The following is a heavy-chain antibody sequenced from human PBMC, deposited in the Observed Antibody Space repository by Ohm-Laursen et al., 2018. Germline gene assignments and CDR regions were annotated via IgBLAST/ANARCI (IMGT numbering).Heavy chain of an antibody. CDR1: GFSFSGNW. V-gene: IGHV3-7*01. CDR3: AIEVRRPVH. D-gene: IGHD2-2*01. J-gene: IGHJ1*01. CDR2: INPDGSQK. Sequence: SLRLSCAASGFSFSGNWMNWVRQTPGKGLELVANINPDGSQKYYVDSVRGRFTISRDNTKHSLYLQMNSLRVEDTAVYYCAIEVRRPVHWGQGTLVTVSS.